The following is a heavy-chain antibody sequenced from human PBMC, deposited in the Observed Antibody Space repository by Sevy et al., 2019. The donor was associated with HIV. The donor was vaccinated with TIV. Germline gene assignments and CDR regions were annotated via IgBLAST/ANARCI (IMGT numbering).Heavy chain of an antibody. V-gene: IGHV4-34*01. Sequence: SETLSLTCAVYGGSISGYYWSWIRQPPGKGLEWIGEINHSGSTDYNPSLKSRVTISVDTSKNQFSLKLSSVTAADTAVYYCARGGRYCSSTSCAPPRPSEFDYWGQGTLVTVSS. J-gene: IGHJ4*02. CDR1: GGSISGYY. CDR2: INHSGST. CDR3: ARGGRYCSSTSCAPPRPSEFDY. D-gene: IGHD2-2*01.